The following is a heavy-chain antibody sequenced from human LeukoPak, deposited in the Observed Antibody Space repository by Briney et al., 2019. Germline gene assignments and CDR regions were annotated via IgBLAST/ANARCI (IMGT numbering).Heavy chain of an antibody. D-gene: IGHD3-22*01. CDR3: ARQSHDSSGYYSGDVYFDY. CDR1: GYSFTSYW. J-gene: IGHJ4*02. V-gene: IGHV5-51*01. CDR2: IYPGDSDT. Sequence: GESLKISCKGSGYSFTSYWIGWVRQMPGKGLEWMGIIYPGDSDTRYSPSFQGQVTISGDKSISTAYLQWSSLKASDTAMYYCARQSHDSSGYYSGDVYFDYWGQGTLVTVSS.